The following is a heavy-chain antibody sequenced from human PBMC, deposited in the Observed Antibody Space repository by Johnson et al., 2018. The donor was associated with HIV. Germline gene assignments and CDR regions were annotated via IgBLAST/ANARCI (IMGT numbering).Heavy chain of an antibody. D-gene: IGHD6-13*01. CDR1: GFTFDDYA. J-gene: IGHJ3*02. V-gene: IGHV3-66*01. CDR3: ARDQFYSSSWYDTFDI. CDR2: FYSGGST. Sequence: VQLVESGGGLVQPGRSLRLSCAASGFTFDDYAMHWVRQAPGKGLEWVSVFYSGGSTYYADSVKGRFTISRDNSKNTLYLQMNSLRAEDTAVYYCARDQFYSSSWYDTFDIWGQGTMVTVSS.